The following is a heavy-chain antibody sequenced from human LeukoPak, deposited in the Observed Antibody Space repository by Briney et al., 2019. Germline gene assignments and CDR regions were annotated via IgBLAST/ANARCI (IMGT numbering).Heavy chain of an antibody. Sequence: TGGSLRLSCGASGFTFSSYGMSWVRQAPGKGLEWVSGINWNAGNTGYADSVKGRFTISRDNAKNSLYLQMNSLRAEDTALYCCARVRYYYDSSGPSNWFDPWGQGTLVTVSS. CDR1: GFTFSSYG. CDR3: ARVRYYYDSSGPSNWFDP. J-gene: IGHJ5*02. D-gene: IGHD3-22*01. V-gene: IGHV3-20*04. CDR2: INWNAGNT.